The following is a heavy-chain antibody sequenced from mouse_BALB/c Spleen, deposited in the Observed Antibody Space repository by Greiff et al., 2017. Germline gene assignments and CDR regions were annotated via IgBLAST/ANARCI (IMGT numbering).Heavy chain of an antibody. CDR1: GFTFSDYY. V-gene: IGHV5-4*02. Sequence: EVKVVESGGGLVKPGGSLKLSCAASGFTFSDYYMYWVRQTPEKRLEWVATISDGGSYTYYPDSVKGRFTISRDNAKNNLYLQMSSLKSEDTAMYYCARSDWDGAMDYWGQGTSVTVSS. D-gene: IGHD4-1*01. CDR2: ISDGGSYT. J-gene: IGHJ4*01. CDR3: ARSDWDGAMDY.